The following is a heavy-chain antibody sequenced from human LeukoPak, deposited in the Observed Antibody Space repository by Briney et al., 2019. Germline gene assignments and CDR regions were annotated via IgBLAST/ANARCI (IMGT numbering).Heavy chain of an antibody. CDR2: IYSDNT. J-gene: IGHJ4*02. Sequence: PGGSLRLSCTVSGFTVSSNSMSWVRQAPGKGLEWVSFIYSDNTHYSDSVKGRFTISRDNSKNTLYLQMNSLRAEDTAVYYCAREPVGYGSGRGFDYWGQGTLVTVSS. D-gene: IGHD3-10*01. CDR1: GFTVSSNS. CDR3: AREPVGYGSGRGFDY. V-gene: IGHV3-53*01.